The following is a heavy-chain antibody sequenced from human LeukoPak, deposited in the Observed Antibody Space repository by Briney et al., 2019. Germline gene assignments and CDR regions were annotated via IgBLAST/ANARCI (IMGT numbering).Heavy chain of an antibody. V-gene: IGHV3-15*01. CDR3: TTLYSSSPRLKRAWKNDY. Sequence: GGSLRLSCAASGFTFSNAWMSWVRQAPGKGLEWVGRIKSKTDGGTTDYAAPVKGRFTISRDDSKNTLYLQMNSLKTEDTAVYYCTTLYSSSPRLKRAWKNDYRGQGTLVTVSS. CDR1: GFTFSNAW. D-gene: IGHD6-13*01. J-gene: IGHJ4*02. CDR2: IKSKTDGGTT.